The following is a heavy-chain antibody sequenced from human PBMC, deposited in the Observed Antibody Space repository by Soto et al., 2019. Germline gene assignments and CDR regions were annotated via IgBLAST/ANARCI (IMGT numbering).Heavy chain of an antibody. CDR3: ANWVEGTMVYFDY. CDR2: ISGSGHRT. V-gene: IGHV3-23*01. CDR1: GFTFSNYA. J-gene: IGHJ4*02. Sequence: GGSRRLSCGASGFTFSNYAMTWARETPGKGLEWVSAISGSGHRTYYADSVEGRFTISRDNYKNTLYLQMNGLRTDDTAVYYCANWVEGTMVYFDYWGQGTQVTVSS. D-gene: IGHD2-8*01.